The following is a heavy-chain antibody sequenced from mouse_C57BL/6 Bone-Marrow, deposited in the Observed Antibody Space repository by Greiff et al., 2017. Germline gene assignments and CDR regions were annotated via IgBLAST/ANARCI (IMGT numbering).Heavy chain of an antibody. V-gene: IGHV1-5*01. CDR1: GYTFTSYW. CDR2: IYPGNSDT. CDR3: TRGRIPVVGGYYFDY. J-gene: IGHJ2*01. D-gene: IGHD1-1*01. Sequence: EVQLQQSGTVLARPGASVKMSCKTSGYTFTSYWMHWVKQRPGQGLEWIGAIYPGNSDTSYNQKFKGKAKLTAVTSASTAYMALSSLTNEDSAVYDCTRGRIPVVGGYYFDYWGQGTTLTVSS.